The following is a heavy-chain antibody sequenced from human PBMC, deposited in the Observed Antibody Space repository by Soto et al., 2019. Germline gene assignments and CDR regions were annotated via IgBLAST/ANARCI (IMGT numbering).Heavy chain of an antibody. CDR3: ARSVFP. V-gene: IGHV4-39*07. Sequence: PSETLSLTCTVSGGSISSSDYYWGWIRQPPGKGLEWIGNIYYSGSASYNPSLKSRVTISVDTSKNQVSLKLSSVTAADTAVYYCARSVFPWGQGTLVTVSS. CDR1: GGSISSSDYY. CDR2: IYYSGSA. J-gene: IGHJ5*02.